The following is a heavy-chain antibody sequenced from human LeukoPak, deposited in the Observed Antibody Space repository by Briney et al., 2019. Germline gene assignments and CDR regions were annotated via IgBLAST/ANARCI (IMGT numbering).Heavy chain of an antibody. Sequence: GASVKVSCKASGGTFSSYAISWVRQAPGQGLEWMGGIIPIFGTANYAQKFQGRVTITADESTSTAYMELSSLRSEDTAVYYCARGPITHSSSWYFDYWGQGTLVTVSS. J-gene: IGHJ4*02. D-gene: IGHD6-13*01. CDR1: GGTFSSYA. CDR2: IIPIFGTA. V-gene: IGHV1-69*13. CDR3: ARGPITHSSSWYFDY.